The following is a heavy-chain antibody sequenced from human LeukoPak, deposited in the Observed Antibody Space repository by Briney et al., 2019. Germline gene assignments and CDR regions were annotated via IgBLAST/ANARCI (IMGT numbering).Heavy chain of an antibody. Sequence: PGGSLRLSCAASGFTFSSYGMHWVRQAPGKGLEWVAVISYDGSDKFYADSVKGRFTISRDNSKNTLYLQMNSLKAEDTAVYYCAKDRPEWLRLYYFDYWGQGTLVTVSS. CDR1: GFTFSSYG. V-gene: IGHV3-30*18. J-gene: IGHJ4*02. CDR3: AKDRPEWLRLYYFDY. D-gene: IGHD5-12*01. CDR2: ISYDGSDK.